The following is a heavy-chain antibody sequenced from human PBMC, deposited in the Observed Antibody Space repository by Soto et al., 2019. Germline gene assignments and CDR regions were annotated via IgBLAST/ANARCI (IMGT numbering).Heavy chain of an antibody. CDR3: AKFRGPSYSYYYMDV. CDR2: ISGSGRTT. J-gene: IGHJ6*03. CDR1: GFTFGTYA. V-gene: IGHV3-23*01. Sequence: EVQLLESGGGLVQPGGSLRLSCAASGFTFGTYAMNWLRQAPGRGLECVSFISGSGRTTYYADSVKGRFTVSRDNSKNTMYLQMNSLRAEDTALYYCAKFRGPSYSYYYMDVWVKGTTVTVSS. D-gene: IGHD3-16*01.